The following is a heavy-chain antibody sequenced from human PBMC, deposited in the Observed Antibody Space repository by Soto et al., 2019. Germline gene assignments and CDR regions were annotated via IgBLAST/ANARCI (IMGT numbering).Heavy chain of an antibody. CDR3: AGTGWGEYNWNYGPYYYTDF. CDR1: GGSFSGYY. D-gene: IGHD1-7*01. Sequence: SETLSLTCAVYGGSFSGYYWSWIRQPPGKGLEWIGEINHSGSTNYNPSLKSRGTISVDTSKNQFSLKLSSVTAADTAVYYCAGTGWGEYNWNYGPYYYTDFWGKGTTVTLSS. CDR2: INHSGST. V-gene: IGHV4-34*01. J-gene: IGHJ6*03.